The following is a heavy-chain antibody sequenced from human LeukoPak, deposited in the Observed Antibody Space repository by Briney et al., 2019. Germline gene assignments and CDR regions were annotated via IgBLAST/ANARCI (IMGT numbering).Heavy chain of an antibody. D-gene: IGHD1-1*01. CDR3: ARMATAFDY. CDR1: GFTFSNSW. CDR2: ISSDGSSS. Sequence: PGGSLRLSCAASGFTFSNSWMHWVRQVPGKGLLWVSRISSDGSSSIHADSVKGRFTISRDNAKNTLYLQMNSLRAEDTAVYYCARMATAFDYWGQGTLVTVSS. J-gene: IGHJ4*02. V-gene: IGHV3-74*01.